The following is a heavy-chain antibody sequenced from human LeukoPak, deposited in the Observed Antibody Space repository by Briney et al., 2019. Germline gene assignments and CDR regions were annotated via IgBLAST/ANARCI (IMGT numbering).Heavy chain of an antibody. V-gene: IGHV4-4*02. J-gene: IGHJ3*02. CDR2: IYHSGST. CDR1: GGSISSSNW. D-gene: IGHD3-3*01. Sequence: SETLSLTCAVSGGSISSSNWWSWVRQPPGKGLEWIGEIYHSGSTNYNPSLKSRVTISVDKSKNQFSLKLSSVTAADTAVYYCARVLFLEWLFIDAFDIWGQGTMVTVSS. CDR3: ARVLFLEWLFIDAFDI.